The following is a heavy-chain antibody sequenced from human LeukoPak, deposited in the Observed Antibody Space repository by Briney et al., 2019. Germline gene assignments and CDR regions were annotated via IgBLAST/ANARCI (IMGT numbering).Heavy chain of an antibody. V-gene: IGHV4-59*01. CDR2: IYYSGST. Sequence: SETLSLTCTVSGGSISSYYWSWIRQPPGKGLEWIGYIYYSGSTNYNPSLKSRVTISVDTSKNQFSLKLSSVTAADTAVYYCASSFRGYGFAFDYWGQGTLVTVSS. D-gene: IGHD5-18*01. CDR1: GGSISSYY. J-gene: IGHJ4*02. CDR3: ASSFRGYGFAFDY.